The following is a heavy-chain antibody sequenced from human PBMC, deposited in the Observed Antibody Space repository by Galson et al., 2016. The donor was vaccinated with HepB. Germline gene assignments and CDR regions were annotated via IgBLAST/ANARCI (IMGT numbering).Heavy chain of an antibody. CDR1: GFTFVNYA. V-gene: IGHV3-48*04. D-gene: IGHD2-21*01. Sequence: SLRLSCAASGFTFVNYAMSWVRQAPGTGLEWVAYISSGSSTIYYADSVEGRFTISRDNAKNSMHLQMNSLRAEDTAVYYCARDHGYWSFDYWGQGILVTVSS. CDR3: ARDHGYWSFDY. J-gene: IGHJ4*02. CDR2: ISSGSSTI.